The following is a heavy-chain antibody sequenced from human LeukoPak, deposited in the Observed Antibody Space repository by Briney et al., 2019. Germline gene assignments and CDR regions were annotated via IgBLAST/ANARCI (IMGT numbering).Heavy chain of an antibody. CDR2: IYSGGNT. Sequence: PGGSLRLSCAASGFTVSSNYMSWVRQAPGKGLEWVSVIYSGGNTYYADSVKGRFTISRDNSKNMLYLQMNSLRAEDTALYYCARGRNYYFDYWGQGTLVTVSS. CDR3: ARGRNYYFDY. J-gene: IGHJ4*02. CDR1: GFTVSSNY. V-gene: IGHV3-53*01.